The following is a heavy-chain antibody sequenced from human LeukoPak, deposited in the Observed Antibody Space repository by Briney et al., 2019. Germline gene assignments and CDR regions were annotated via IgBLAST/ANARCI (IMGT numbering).Heavy chain of an antibody. V-gene: IGHV4-31*03. CDR1: GGSISSGGYY. J-gene: IGHJ5*02. CDR3: ARGRYIVVVPAALNWFDP. CDR2: IYYSGST. Sequence: PSQTLSLTCTVSGGSISSGGYYWSWIRQHPGKGLEWIGYIYYSGSTYYNPSLKSRVTISVDTSKNQLSLKLSSVTAADTAVYYCARGRYIVVVPAALNWFDPWGQGTLVTVSS. D-gene: IGHD2-2*01.